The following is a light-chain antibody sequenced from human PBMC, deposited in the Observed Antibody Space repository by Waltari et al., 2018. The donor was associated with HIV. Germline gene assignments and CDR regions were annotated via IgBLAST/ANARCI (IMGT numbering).Light chain of an antibody. V-gene: IGLV1-40*01. J-gene: IGLJ1*01. CDR2: GNS. Sequence: QSVLTQPPSVSGAPGQRVTISCTGSSSNIGAGYDVHWSQPLPGTAPKLLIYGNSNRPSGVPDRFSGSKSGTSASLAITGLQAEDEADYYCQSYDSSLSGSSVFGTGTKVTVL. CDR3: QSYDSSLSGSSV. CDR1: SSNIGAGYD.